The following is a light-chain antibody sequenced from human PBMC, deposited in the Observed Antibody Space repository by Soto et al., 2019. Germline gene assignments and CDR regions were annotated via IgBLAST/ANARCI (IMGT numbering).Light chain of an antibody. V-gene: IGLV2-14*01. CDR3: CSYTSSTSYV. Sequence: QSVLTQPASVSGSPGQSLTISCTGTSSDVGGYNFVSWYQQLPGKAPKLMIYDVSTRPSGVSNRFSGSKSGTTASLTISWLQAEDEADYYCCSYTSSTSYVFGTGTKVTVL. J-gene: IGLJ1*01. CDR1: SSDVGGYNF. CDR2: DVS.